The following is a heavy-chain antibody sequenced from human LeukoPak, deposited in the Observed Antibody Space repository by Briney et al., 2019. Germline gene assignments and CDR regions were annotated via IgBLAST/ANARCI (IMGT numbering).Heavy chain of an antibody. D-gene: IGHD2-2*01. CDR3: ARDSGRYCSSTSCYGQSSTIDY. V-gene: IGHV3-7*01. CDR2: IRQDGSEQ. J-gene: IGHJ4*02. CDR1: GFTFSTYW. Sequence: GGSLRLSCAASGFTFSTYWMSWVRQAPGKGLEWVANIRQDGSEQYYVDSVKGRFTISRDNAKHSLFLQMNSLRAEDTAVYYCARDSGRYCSSTSCYGQSSTIDYWGQGTLVTVSS.